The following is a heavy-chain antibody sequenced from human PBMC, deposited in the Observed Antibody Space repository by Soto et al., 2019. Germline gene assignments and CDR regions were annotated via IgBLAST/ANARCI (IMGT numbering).Heavy chain of an antibody. CDR1: GFTFSSYG. D-gene: IGHD6-19*01. Sequence: GGSLRLSCAASGFTFSSYGMHWVRQAPGKGLEWVAVIRYDGSNKYYADSVKGRFTISRDNSKNTLYLQMNSLRAEDTAVYYCARDKGIAVDVLDYWGQGTLVTVYS. J-gene: IGHJ4*02. V-gene: IGHV3-33*01. CDR3: ARDKGIAVDVLDY. CDR2: IRYDGSNK.